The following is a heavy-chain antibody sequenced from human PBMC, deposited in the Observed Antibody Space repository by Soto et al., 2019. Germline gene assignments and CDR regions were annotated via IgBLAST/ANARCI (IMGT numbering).Heavy chain of an antibody. CDR2: IIPIFGTA. V-gene: IGHV1-69*01. D-gene: IGHD2-15*01. CDR1: GGTFSSYA. J-gene: IGHJ4*02. Sequence: QVQLVQSGAEVKKPGSSVKVSCKASGGTFSSYAISWVRQAPGQGLEWIGGIIPIFGTANYAQKFQGRVTITADESTSTAYMELSSLRSEDTAVYYCARYCSGGSCDYPYFDYWGQGTLVTVSS. CDR3: ARYCSGGSCDYPYFDY.